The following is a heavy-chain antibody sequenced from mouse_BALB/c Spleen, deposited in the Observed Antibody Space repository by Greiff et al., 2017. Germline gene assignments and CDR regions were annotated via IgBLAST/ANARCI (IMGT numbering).Heavy chain of an antibody. V-gene: IGHV1-14*01. Sequence: VQLQQSGPELVKPGASVKMSCKASGYTFPSYVMHWVTQKPGQGLEWIGYINPYNDGTKYNEKFKGKATLTSDKSSSTAYMELSSLTSEDSAVYYCASNRYDEYYYAMDYWGQGTSVTVSS. CDR3: ASNRYDEYYYAMDY. J-gene: IGHJ4*01. CDR1: GYTFPSYV. CDR2: INPYNDGT. D-gene: IGHD2-14*01.